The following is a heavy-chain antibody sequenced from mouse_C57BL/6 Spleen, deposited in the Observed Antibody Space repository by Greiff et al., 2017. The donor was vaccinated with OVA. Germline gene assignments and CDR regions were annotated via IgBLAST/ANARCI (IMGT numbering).Heavy chain of an antibody. CDR1: GYSITSGYY. J-gene: IGHJ2*01. D-gene: IGHD1-1*01. Sequence: EVQVVESGPGLVKPSQSLSLTCSVTGYSITSGYYWNWIRQFPGNKLEWMGYISYDGSNNYNPSLKNRISITRDTSKNQFFLKLNSVTTEDTATYYCARDDYYGTHYFDYWGQGTTLTVSS. CDR2: ISYDGSN. V-gene: IGHV3-6*01. CDR3: ARDDYYGTHYFDY.